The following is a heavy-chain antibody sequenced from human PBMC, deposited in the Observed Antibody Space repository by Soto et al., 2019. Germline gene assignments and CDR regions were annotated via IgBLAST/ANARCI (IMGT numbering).Heavy chain of an antibody. Sequence: EVQLLESGGGLVQPGGSLRLSCAASGFTFSSYAMSWVRQAPGKGLEWVSAISGSGGSTYYADSVKGRFTISRDNSKNTLYLQMNSLRAEDTAVYYCAKALVVLRYFDWLRPYMDVWGKGTTVTVSS. J-gene: IGHJ6*03. CDR3: AKALVVLRYFDWLRPYMDV. CDR1: GFTFSSYA. D-gene: IGHD3-9*01. V-gene: IGHV3-23*01. CDR2: ISGSGGST.